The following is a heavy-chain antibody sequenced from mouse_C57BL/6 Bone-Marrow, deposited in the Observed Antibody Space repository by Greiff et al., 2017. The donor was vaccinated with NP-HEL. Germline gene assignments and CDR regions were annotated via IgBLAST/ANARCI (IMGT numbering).Heavy chain of an antibody. CDR1: GYTFTSYW. V-gene: IGHV1-59*01. D-gene: IGHD2-14*01. Sequence: VQLQQPGAELVRPGTSVKLSCKASGYTFTSYWMHWVKQRPGQGLEWIGVIDPSDSYTNYNQKFKGKATLTVDTSSSTAYMQLSSLTSEDSAVYYCARSRGVLCRFAYWGQGTLVTVSA. CDR3: ARSRGVLCRFAY. CDR2: IDPSDSYT. J-gene: IGHJ3*01.